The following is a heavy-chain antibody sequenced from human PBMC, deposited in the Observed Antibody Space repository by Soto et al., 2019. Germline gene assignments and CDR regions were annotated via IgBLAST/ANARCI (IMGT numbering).Heavy chain of an antibody. CDR3: AREAVRYCSSTSCYVDAFDI. CDR2: SRDKANSYTT. CDR1: GFTFSDHY. Sequence: PGGSLRLSCAASGFTFSDHYMDWVGQAPGKGLEWVGRSRDKANSYTTEYAASVKGRFTISRDDSQNSLYLQMNSLKVEDTAVYYCAREAVRYCSSTSCYVDAFDIWGQGTTVTVSS. D-gene: IGHD2-2*01. V-gene: IGHV3-72*01. J-gene: IGHJ3*02.